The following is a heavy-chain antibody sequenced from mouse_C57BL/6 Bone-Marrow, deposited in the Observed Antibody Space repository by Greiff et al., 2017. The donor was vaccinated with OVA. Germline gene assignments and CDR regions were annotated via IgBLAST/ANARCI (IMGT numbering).Heavy chain of an antibody. CDR3: ARMTDYYGSSPFAY. CDR2: IYPRDGST. V-gene: IGHV1-85*01. J-gene: IGHJ3*01. D-gene: IGHD1-1*01. CDR1: GYTFTSYD. Sequence: VQLQQSGPELVKPGASVKLSCKASGYTFTSYDINWVKQRPGQGLEWIGWIYPRDGSTKYNEKFKGKDTLTVDTSSSTAYMELHSLTSEDSAVYFCARMTDYYGSSPFAYWGQGTLVTVSA.